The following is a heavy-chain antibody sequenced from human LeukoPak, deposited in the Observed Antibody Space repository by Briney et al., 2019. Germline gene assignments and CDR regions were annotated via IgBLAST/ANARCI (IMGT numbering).Heavy chain of an antibody. CDR2: IYSGGST. CDR3: ARSLLWFGEFGFDY. J-gene: IGHJ4*02. CDR1: GFTVSSNY. V-gene: IGHV3-53*01. D-gene: IGHD3-10*01. Sequence: PGGSLRLSCAASGFTVSSNYMSWVRQAPGKGLEWVSVIYSGGSTYYADSVKGRFTISRDNSKNTLYLQMNSLRAEDTAVYYCARSLLWFGEFGFDYWGQGTLVTVSS.